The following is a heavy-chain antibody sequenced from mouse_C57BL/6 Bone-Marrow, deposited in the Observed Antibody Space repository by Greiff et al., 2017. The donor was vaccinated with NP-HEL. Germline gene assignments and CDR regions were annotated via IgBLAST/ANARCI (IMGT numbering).Heavy chain of an antibody. D-gene: IGHD1-1*01. CDR3: ARGTTVVAPYFDY. V-gene: IGHV1-55*01. Sequence: QVHVKQSGAELVKPGASVKMSCKASGYTFTSYWITWVKQRPGQGLEWIGDIYPGSGSTNYNEKFKSKATLTVDTSSSTAYMQLSSLTSEDSAVYYCARGTTVVAPYFDYWGQGTTLTVSS. CDR1: GYTFTSYW. CDR2: IYPGSGST. J-gene: IGHJ2*01.